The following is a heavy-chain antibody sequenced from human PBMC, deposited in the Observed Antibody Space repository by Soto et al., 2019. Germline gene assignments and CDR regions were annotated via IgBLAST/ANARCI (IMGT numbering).Heavy chain of an antibody. Sequence: PVGSLRLSCEVSGFALSPYWMSWVRQAPGKGLEWVASINQDGSMKHYVDSVRGRFTISRDNAKNSLFLQMNSLSAEDTAVYYCARLTEAVTTFVYWGQGTPVTVSS. CDR2: INQDGSMK. D-gene: IGHD1-1*01. V-gene: IGHV3-7*03. J-gene: IGHJ4*02. CDR3: ARLTEAVTTFVY. CDR1: GFALSPYW.